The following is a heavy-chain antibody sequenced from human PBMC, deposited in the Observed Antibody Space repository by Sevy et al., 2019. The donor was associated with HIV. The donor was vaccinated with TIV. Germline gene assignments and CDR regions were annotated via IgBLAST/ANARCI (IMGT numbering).Heavy chain of an antibody. Sequence: SKTLSLTCAVYGGSFSGYYWSWIRQPPGKGLEWIGEINHSGSTNYNPSLKSRVTISVDTSRNQFSLKLSSVTAAEMAVYYCARRRPSGYYEYWGQGTLVTVSS. CDR2: INHSGST. J-gene: IGHJ4*02. D-gene: IGHD3-3*01. CDR1: GGSFSGYY. V-gene: IGHV4-34*01. CDR3: ARRRPSGYYEY.